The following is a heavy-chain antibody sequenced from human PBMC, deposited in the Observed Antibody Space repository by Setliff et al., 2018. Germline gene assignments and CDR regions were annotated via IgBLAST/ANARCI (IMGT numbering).Heavy chain of an antibody. CDR2: IYYSGSP. J-gene: IGHJ3*02. CDR3: ARGGNDYKWGAFDI. CDR1: GGSISSYY. Sequence: SETLSLTCTVSGGSISSYYWSWIRQPPGKGLELIGYIYYSGSPNYNPSLKSRVTISVDTSKNQFSLKLSSVTAADTAVYYCARGGNDYKWGAFDIWGQGTMVTVSS. V-gene: IGHV4-59*01. D-gene: IGHD4-4*01.